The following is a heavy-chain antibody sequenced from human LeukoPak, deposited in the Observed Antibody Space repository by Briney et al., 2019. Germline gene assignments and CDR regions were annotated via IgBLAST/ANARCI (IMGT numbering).Heavy chain of an antibody. Sequence: GASVKVSCKASGYTFTSYAMNWVRQAPGQGLEWMGWINTNTGNPTYAQGFTGRFVFSLDASVSTAYLQISSLKAEDTAVYYCARDSIGSYSSGWYPFDYWGQGTLVTVSS. CDR1: GYTFTSYA. D-gene: IGHD6-19*01. CDR2: INTNTGNP. J-gene: IGHJ4*02. CDR3: ARDSIGSYSSGWYPFDY. V-gene: IGHV7-4-1*02.